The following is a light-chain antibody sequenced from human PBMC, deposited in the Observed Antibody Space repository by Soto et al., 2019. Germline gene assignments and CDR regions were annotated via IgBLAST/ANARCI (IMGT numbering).Light chain of an antibody. CDR2: AAS. CDR3: QQCYSNPYT. J-gene: IGKJ2*01. CDR1: QNINTY. Sequence: DIQMTQSPSSLSASVGDRVTITCRASQNINTYLNWCQQKPGKAPNLLIYAASILQSGVPSRFSGSGSGTDCTLTISSLQPADFATYYCQQCYSNPYTCGQGTRLEMK. V-gene: IGKV1-39*01.